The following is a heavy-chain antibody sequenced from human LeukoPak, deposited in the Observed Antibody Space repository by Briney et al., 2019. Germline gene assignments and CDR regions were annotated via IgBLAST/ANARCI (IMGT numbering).Heavy chain of an antibody. CDR3: ATKHGGPYAFDI. Sequence: PGGSLRLSCAASGFTFSSYWMHWVRQAPGKGLVWFSRINSDGSSTSYADSVKGRFTISRDNAKNTLYLQMNSLRAEDTAVYYCATKHGGPYAFDIWGQGTMVTVSS. CDR2: INSDGSST. CDR1: GFTFSSYW. D-gene: IGHD2-21*01. V-gene: IGHV3-74*01. J-gene: IGHJ3*02.